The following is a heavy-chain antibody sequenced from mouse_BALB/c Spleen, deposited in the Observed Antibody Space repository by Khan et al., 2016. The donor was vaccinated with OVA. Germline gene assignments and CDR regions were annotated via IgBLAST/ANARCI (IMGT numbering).Heavy chain of an antibody. V-gene: IGHV1-7*01. CDR1: GYTFTSYW. CDR3: ARDRIDY. J-gene: IGHJ2*01. CDR2: INPTSGYT. Sequence: VQLQQSGAELAKPGASVKMSCKASGYTFTSYWMHWIKQRPGQGLEWIGYINPTSGYTDYNQKFKDKATLTEDKSSSTAYMKLSSLTSDDSAVYYCARDRIDYWGQGTALTGSS.